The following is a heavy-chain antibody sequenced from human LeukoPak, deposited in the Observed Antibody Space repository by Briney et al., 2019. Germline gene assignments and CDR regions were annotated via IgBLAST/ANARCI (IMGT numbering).Heavy chain of an antibody. CDR1: GGSISSGGYY. CDR2: IYHSGST. Sequence: SETLSLTCTVSGGSISSGGYYWSWIRQPPGKGLEWIGYIYHSGSTCYNPSLKSRVTISVDRSKNQFSLKLSSVTAADTAVYYCARDIAHYGGSIDYWGQGTLVTVSS. CDR3: ARDIAHYGGSIDY. V-gene: IGHV4-30-2*01. D-gene: IGHD4-23*01. J-gene: IGHJ4*02.